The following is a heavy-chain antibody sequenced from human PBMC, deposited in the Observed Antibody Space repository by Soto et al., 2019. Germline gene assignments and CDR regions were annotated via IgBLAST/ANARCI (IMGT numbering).Heavy chain of an antibody. CDR2: ISYDGSNK. Sequence: GGSLRLSCAASGFTFSSYGMHWVRQAPGKGLEWVAVISYDGSNKYYADSVKGRFTISRDNSKNTLYLQMNSLRAEDTAVYYCAKDLNNWNDKFAPVDYWGQGTLVTVSS. D-gene: IGHD1-1*01. J-gene: IGHJ4*02. V-gene: IGHV3-30*18. CDR3: AKDLNNWNDKFAPVDY. CDR1: GFTFSSYG.